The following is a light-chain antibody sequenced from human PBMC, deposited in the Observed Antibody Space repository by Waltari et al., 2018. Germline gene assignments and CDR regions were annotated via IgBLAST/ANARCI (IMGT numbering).Light chain of an antibody. CDR2: GTS. Sequence: EIVMTQSPGTLSVSPGDRATRSCRASQIINRNLAWYQQKSGQAPRLLIYGTSTRATGIPARFSGSGSGTEFTLTISSLQSEDFAVYYCQQYNDWPDTFGQGTRLEIK. V-gene: IGKV3-15*01. J-gene: IGKJ5*01. CDR3: QQYNDWPDT. CDR1: QIINRN.